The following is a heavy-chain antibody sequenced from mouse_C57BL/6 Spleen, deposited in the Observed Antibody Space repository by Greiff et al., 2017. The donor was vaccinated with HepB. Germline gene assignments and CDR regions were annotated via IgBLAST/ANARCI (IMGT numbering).Heavy chain of an antibody. CDR1: GYTFTSYG. CDR2: IYPRSGNT. V-gene: IGHV1-81*01. Sequence: VQRVESGAELARPGASVKLSCKASGYTFTSYGISWVKQRTGQGLEWIGEIYPRSGNTYYNEKFKGKATLTADKSSSTAYMELRSLTSEDSAVYFCARYYYGSSYDWYFDVWGTGTTVTVSS. D-gene: IGHD1-1*01. CDR3: ARYYYGSSYDWYFDV. J-gene: IGHJ1*03.